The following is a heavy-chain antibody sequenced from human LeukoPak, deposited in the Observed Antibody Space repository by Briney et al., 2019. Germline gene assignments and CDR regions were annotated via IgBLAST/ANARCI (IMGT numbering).Heavy chain of an antibody. CDR1: GFTFSSYG. J-gene: IGHJ6*02. CDR2: IWYDGSNK. CDR3: ARGGDIGYGMDI. Sequence: GGSLRLSCAASGFTFSSYGMHWVRQAPGKGLEWVAVIWYDGSNKYYADSVKGRFTISRDNSKNTLYLQMNSLRAEDTAVYYCARGGDIGYGMDIWGQGTTVTVSS. D-gene: IGHD5-12*01. V-gene: IGHV3-33*01.